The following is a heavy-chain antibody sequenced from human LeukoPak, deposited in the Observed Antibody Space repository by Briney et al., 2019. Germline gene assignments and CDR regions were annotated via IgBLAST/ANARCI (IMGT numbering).Heavy chain of an antibody. CDR1: GFTVSTNY. CDR2: IYSGGST. J-gene: IGHJ3*02. CDR3: ARHWEGVESDAFDI. D-gene: IGHD1-26*01. Sequence: GGSLRLSCAASGFTVSTNYMSWVRQAPGKGLEWVAVIYSGGSTYYADSVKGRFTISRDNSKNTLYLQMNSLRADDTALYYCARHWEGVESDAFDIWGQGTMVTASS. V-gene: IGHV3-66*04.